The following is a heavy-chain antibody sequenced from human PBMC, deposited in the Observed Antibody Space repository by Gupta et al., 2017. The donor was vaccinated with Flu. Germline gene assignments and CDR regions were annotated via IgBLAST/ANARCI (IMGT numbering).Heavy chain of an antibody. J-gene: IGHJ6*03. CDR3: ARIAAAGTGNYMDV. CDR2: IKSPFDGGST. V-gene: IGHV3-15*01. CDR1: GFTFMNAW. Sequence: EVQLVESGGGLVKPGGSLRLSCAASGFTFMNAWMTWVRKAPGKGLQWIVRIKSPFDGGSTDYASPVKGRFTISRDDSKNTVYLQMNGLRTEDTALYYCARIAAAGTGNYMDVWGKGTTVTVSS. D-gene: IGHD6-25*01.